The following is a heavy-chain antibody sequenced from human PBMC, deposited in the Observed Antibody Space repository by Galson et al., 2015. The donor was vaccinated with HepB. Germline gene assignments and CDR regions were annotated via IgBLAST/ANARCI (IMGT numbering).Heavy chain of an antibody. Sequence: SVKVSCKASGYTFTSLDINWVRQATGQGLEWMGWMDPNSGDTGFAQKFQGRVTMTRNTAISTAYMELSSLRSEDTAVYYCARVGSKGYYYMDVRGKGTTVTVSS. CDR3: ARVGSKGYYYMDV. V-gene: IGHV1-8*01. J-gene: IGHJ6*03. CDR1: GYTFTSLD. D-gene: IGHD2-2*01. CDR2: MDPNSGDT.